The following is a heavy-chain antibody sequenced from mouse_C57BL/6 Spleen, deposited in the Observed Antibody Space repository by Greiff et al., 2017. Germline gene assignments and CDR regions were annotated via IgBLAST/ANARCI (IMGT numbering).Heavy chain of an antibody. CDR1: GFSLTSYG. D-gene: IGHD1-1*01. CDR3: AKHYYGFDY. V-gene: IGHV2-3*01. J-gene: IGHJ2*01. CDR2: IWGYGST. Sequence: QVQLKESGPGLVAPSQSLSITCTVSGFSLTSYGVSWVRQPPGKGLEWLGVIWGYGSTNYHSALISILSISNDNSNSQVFLKLTILQSDDTATYYCAKHYYGFDYWGQGTTLTVSS.